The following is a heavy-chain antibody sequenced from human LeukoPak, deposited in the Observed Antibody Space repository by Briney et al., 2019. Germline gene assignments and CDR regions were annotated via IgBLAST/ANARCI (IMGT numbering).Heavy chain of an antibody. CDR2: IYPGDSDT. CDR3: ASGRGRFRSGHSGSYVFWFDH. V-gene: IGHV5-51*01. J-gene: IGHJ5*02. D-gene: IGHD1-26*01. Sequence: GESLKISCKGSGYSFTSYWIGWVRQMPGKGLEWMGIIYPGDSDTRYSPSFQGQVTISADKSISTAYLQWSSLKASDTAMYYCASGRGRFRSGHSGSYVFWFDHWGQGTLVTVSS. CDR1: GYSFTSYW.